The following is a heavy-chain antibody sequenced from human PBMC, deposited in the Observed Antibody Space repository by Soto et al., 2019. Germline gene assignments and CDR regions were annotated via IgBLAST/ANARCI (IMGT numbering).Heavy chain of an antibody. J-gene: IGHJ4*02. D-gene: IGHD6-19*01. CDR2: INPSGGSA. CDR1: GYTFTSYY. V-gene: IGHV1-46*01. Sequence: ASVKLSCKASGYTFTSYYRHWVRQAPGQGLEWMGIINPSGGSATYAQKFQGRLTMTRDTSTSTVYMELSSLRSEDTAVYYCARVALSGTGWYKHFDYWGQGTLVTVSS. CDR3: ARVALSGTGWYKHFDY.